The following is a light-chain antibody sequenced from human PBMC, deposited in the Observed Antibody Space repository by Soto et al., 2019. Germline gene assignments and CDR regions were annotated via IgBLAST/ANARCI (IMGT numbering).Light chain of an antibody. J-gene: IGKJ4*01. CDR1: QGVSRK. CDR2: GAS. V-gene: IGKV3-15*01. CDR3: QQYHTWPIT. Sequence: VMTQSPATLSVAPGERVTFSCRASQGVSRKLAWYQHKPGQAPRLLIPGASTGATGIPARFSGSGSGTEFTLTISSLQSEDCEIYYCQQYHTWPITFGGGTMVDIK.